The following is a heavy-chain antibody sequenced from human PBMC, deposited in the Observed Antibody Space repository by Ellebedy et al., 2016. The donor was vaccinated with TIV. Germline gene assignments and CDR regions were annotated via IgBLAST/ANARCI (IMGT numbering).Heavy chain of an antibody. CDR3: ASAIGVADCS. D-gene: IGHD2-21*02. CDR1: GFTFSYYY. Sequence: GESLKISCAASGFTFSYYYMNWIRQAPGKGLEWVSYIGSVSSNTNYADSVKGRFTVSRDNAKNSLYLQMNSLGDEDTAVYYCASAIGVADCSWGQGTLVTVSS. J-gene: IGHJ5*02. V-gene: IGHV3-11*06. CDR2: IGSVSSNT.